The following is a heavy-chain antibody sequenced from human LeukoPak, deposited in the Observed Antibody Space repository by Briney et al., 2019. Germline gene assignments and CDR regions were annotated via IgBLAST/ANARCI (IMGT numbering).Heavy chain of an antibody. J-gene: IGHJ5*02. V-gene: IGHV3-21*01. CDR2: ISSSSSYI. Sequence: GGSLRLSCAASGFTFSSYEMNWVRQAPGKGLEWVSSISSSSSYIYYADSVKGRFTISRDNAKNSLYLQMNSLRAEDTAVYYCAREYGDNEGRWFDPWGQGTLVTVSS. CDR1: GFTFSSYE. CDR3: AREYGDNEGRWFDP. D-gene: IGHD4-17*01.